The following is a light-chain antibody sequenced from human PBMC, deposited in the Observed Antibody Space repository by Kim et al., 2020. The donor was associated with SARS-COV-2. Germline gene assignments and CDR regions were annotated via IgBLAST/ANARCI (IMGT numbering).Light chain of an antibody. J-gene: IGLJ2*01. CDR3: QAGDSNTGVV. CDR1: DLGDKY. Sequence: VSPGQTATITCSGHDLGDKYVSWCQQKPGQSPVLVLYQDTRRPSGIPERFSGSNSGNTATLTISGTQAVDEGDYYCQAGDSNTGVVFGGGTKVTVL. V-gene: IGLV3-1*01. CDR2: QDT.